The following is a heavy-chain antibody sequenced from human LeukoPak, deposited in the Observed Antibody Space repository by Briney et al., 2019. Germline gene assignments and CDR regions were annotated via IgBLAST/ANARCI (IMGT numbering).Heavy chain of an antibody. Sequence: SQTLSLTCSVSGGFISGSNYFWTWIRQHPGRGLEWIGYISHSGSTYYNPALESRVSISVDTSKNQFSLKLSAVTAADTAVYYCARDAQWLVPEGYFYYMDVWGKGTTVTVSS. CDR2: ISHSGST. J-gene: IGHJ6*03. D-gene: IGHD6-19*01. V-gene: IGHV4-31*03. CDR3: ARDAQWLVPEGYFYYMDV. CDR1: GGFISGSNYF.